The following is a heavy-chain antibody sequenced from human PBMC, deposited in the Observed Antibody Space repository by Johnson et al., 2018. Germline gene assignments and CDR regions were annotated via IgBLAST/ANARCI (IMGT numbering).Heavy chain of an antibody. CDR2: ISSSGSTI. CDR1: GFTFSDYY. Sequence: VQLVESGVGLVKPGGSLRLSCAASGFTFSDYYMSWIRQAPGKGLEWVSYISSSGSTIYYADSVKGRFTISRDNAKNSLYLQMNSLRAEETAVYYCARMGRYCSSTSCYEYYYYYYYMAVWGKGTTVTVSS. J-gene: IGHJ6*03. V-gene: IGHV3-11*04. CDR3: ARMGRYCSSTSCYEYYYYYYYMAV. D-gene: IGHD2-2*01.